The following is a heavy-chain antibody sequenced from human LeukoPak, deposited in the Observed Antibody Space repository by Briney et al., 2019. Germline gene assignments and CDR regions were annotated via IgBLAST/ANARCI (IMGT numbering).Heavy chain of an antibody. J-gene: IGHJ4*02. D-gene: IGHD1-26*01. CDR2: ISSSGSTT. V-gene: IGHV3-11*01. Sequence: GGSLRLSCAASGFTFSDYYMSWIRQAPGKGLEWVSYISSSGSTTYYADSVKGRFTISRDNAKNSLYLQMNSLRAEDTAVHYCARDRSGSYHAAFDYWGQGTLVTVSS. CDR1: GFTFSDYY. CDR3: ARDRSGSYHAAFDY.